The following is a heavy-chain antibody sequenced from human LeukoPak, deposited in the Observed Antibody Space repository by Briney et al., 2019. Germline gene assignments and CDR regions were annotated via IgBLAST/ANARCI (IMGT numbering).Heavy chain of an antibody. J-gene: IGHJ4*02. V-gene: IGHV3-33*06. CDR2: IWYDGSNK. CDR3: AKGGSSSSWPY. Sequence: GGSLRLSCVASGFTFNGYGMHWVRQAPGKGLQWVAVIWYDGSNKYYADSVKGRFTISRDNSKNTLYLQMNSLRAEDTAVYYCAKGGSSSSWPYWGQGTLVTVSS. CDR1: GFTFNGYG. D-gene: IGHD6-13*01.